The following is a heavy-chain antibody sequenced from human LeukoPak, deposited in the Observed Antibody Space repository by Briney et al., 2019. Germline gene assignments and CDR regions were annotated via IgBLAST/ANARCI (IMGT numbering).Heavy chain of an antibody. CDR1: GFTFSHYW. J-gene: IGHJ4*02. Sequence: PGGSLRLSCAASGFTFSHYWMHWVRQAPGEGLVWVSRINSDGSSTFYADSMKGRFTISRDNAKNTLYLQMNTLRAEDTAVYYCARGGVAAAGDCWGQGTLVTVSS. CDR3: ARGGVAAAGDC. D-gene: IGHD6-13*01. CDR2: INSDGSST. V-gene: IGHV3-74*01.